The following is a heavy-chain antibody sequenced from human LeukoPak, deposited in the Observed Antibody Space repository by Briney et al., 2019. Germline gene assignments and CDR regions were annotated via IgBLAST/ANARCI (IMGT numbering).Heavy chain of an antibody. Sequence: SQTLSLTCTVSGGSINSGGYWSWIRQHPGKGLEWIGYIYYSGSTYYNPSLKSRVTISVDTSKNQFSLKLSSVTAADTAVYYCARDRRYDILTGAPYYYYGMDVWGQGTTVTVSS. V-gene: IGHV4-31*03. J-gene: IGHJ6*02. CDR1: GGSINSGGY. CDR2: IYYSGST. D-gene: IGHD3-9*01. CDR3: ARDRRYDILTGAPYYYYGMDV.